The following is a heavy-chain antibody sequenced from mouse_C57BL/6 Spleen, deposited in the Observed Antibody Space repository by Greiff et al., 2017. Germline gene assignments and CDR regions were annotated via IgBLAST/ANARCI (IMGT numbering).Heavy chain of an antibody. D-gene: IGHD2-12*01. Sequence: VQLQQSGPELVKPGASVKMSCKASGYKFNDYNMHWVKQSHGKSLEWIGYINPNNGGTSSYQKFKGKATLTVNKSSSPAYMELRSLTSEDSAVYYCSSGRSTIVTSWFAYWGQGTLVTVSA. CDR3: SSGRSTIVTSWFAY. J-gene: IGHJ3*01. CDR1: GYKFNDYN. V-gene: IGHV1-22*01. CDR2: INPNNGGT.